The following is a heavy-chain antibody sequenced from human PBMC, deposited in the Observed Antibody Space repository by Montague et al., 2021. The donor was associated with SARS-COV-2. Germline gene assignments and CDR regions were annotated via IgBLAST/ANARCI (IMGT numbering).Heavy chain of an antibody. CDR2: INKNESV. J-gene: IGHJ6*03. CDR1: GGSFSGLY. D-gene: IGHD2-8*01. Sequence: SETLSLTCTVSGGSFSGLYCNWVRHPQAEGLGRVWEINKNESVNYNPTLKLQVTILVYTSSHQFSLKLTSVTAADTAVYYCARGQEGYNMVLVVLGFYYYMDVWGKGIMVTVSS. V-gene: IGHV4-34*01. CDR3: ARGQEGYNMVLVVLGFYYYMDV.